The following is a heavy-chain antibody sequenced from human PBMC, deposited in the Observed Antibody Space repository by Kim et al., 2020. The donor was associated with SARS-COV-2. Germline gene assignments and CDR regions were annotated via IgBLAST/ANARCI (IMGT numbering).Heavy chain of an antibody. V-gene: IGHV4-59*13. Sequence: SETLSLTCTVSGGSISSYYWSWIRQPPGKGLEWIGYIYYSGSTNYNPSLKSRVTISVDTSKNQFSLKLSSVTAADTAVYYCARAPFSGIAAHFDYWGQGTLVTVSS. CDR1: GGSISSYY. CDR2: IYYSGST. CDR3: ARAPFSGIAAHFDY. D-gene: IGHD6-13*01. J-gene: IGHJ4*02.